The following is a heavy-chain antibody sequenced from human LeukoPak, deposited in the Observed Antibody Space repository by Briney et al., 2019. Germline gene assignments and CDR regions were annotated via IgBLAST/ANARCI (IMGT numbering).Heavy chain of an antibody. CDR1: GFSFDDYG. CDR2: INWNGDST. J-gene: IGHJ4*02. D-gene: IGHD3-22*01. V-gene: IGHV3-20*04. CDR3: ARDLRVVITGSFDS. Sequence: GGSLRLSCAASGFSFDDYGLTWVRQAPGKGLEWVSGINWNGDSTDYADPVKGRFTISRDNAKNSLYLQMNSLRAEDTALYYCARDLRVVITGSFDSWGQGTLVTVSS.